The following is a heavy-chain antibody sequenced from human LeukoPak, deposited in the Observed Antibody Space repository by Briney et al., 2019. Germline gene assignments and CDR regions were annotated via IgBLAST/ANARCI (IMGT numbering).Heavy chain of an antibody. J-gene: IGHJ6*02. D-gene: IGHD1-26*01. CDR3: ASPRGSYKNYYYYGMDV. Sequence: GASVKVSCKASGYTFTGYYVHWVRQAPGQGLEWMGWINPNSGGTDYAQKFQGRVTMTRDTSISTAYMELNSLRSDDTAVYYCASPRGSYKNYYYYGMDVWGQGTTVTVSS. V-gene: IGHV1-2*02. CDR2: INPNSGGT. CDR1: GYTFTGYY.